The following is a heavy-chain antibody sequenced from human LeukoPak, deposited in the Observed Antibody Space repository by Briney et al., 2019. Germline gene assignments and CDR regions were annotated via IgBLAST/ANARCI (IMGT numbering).Heavy chain of an antibody. CDR2: ISSSSSTI. CDR1: GFTFSGYS. V-gene: IGHV3-48*01. D-gene: IGHD3-3*01. Sequence: LSGGSLRLSCADSGFTFSGYSMTWVRQAPGKGLEWVSYISSSSSTIYYADSVKGRFTMSRDNAKKSLYLQMSSLRAEDTAVYYCARTNYDFWSGYNWFDPWGQGTLVTVSS. CDR3: ARTNYDFWSGYNWFDP. J-gene: IGHJ5*02.